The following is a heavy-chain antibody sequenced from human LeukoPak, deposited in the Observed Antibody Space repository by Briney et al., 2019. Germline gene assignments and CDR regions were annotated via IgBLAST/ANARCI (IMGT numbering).Heavy chain of an antibody. J-gene: IGHJ6*02. D-gene: IGHD2-15*01. CDR2: IYYSGST. Sequence: SETLSLTSTVSGGSISRYYWSWIRQPPGKGLEWIGYIYYSGSTNYNPSLKSRVTISVDTSKNQFSLKLSSVTAADTAVYYCARVCSGGSCYLSYYYYGMDVWGQGTTVTVSS. CDR1: GGSISRYY. CDR3: ARVCSGGSCYLSYYYYGMDV. V-gene: IGHV4-59*01.